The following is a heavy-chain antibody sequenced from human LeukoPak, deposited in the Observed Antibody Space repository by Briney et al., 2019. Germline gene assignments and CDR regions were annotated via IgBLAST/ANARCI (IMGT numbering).Heavy chain of an antibody. CDR1: GGSISSSSYY. Sequence: SETLSLTCTASGGSISSSSYYWGWIRQPPGKGLEWIGSIYYSGSTYYNPSLKSRVTISVDTSKNQFSLKLSSVTAADTAVYYCARRRQLVGHFDYWGQGTLVTVSS. D-gene: IGHD6-13*01. J-gene: IGHJ4*02. CDR3: ARRRQLVGHFDY. CDR2: IYYSGST. V-gene: IGHV4-39*01.